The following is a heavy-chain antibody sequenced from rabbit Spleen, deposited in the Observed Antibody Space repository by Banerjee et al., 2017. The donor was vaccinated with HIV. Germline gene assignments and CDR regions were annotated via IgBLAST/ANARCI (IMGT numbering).Heavy chain of an antibody. CDR2: IYAGSSGST. Sequence: QEQLVESGGGLVQPEGSLTLTCKASGFAFSNKAVMCWVRQAPGKGLEWIACIYAGSSGSTYYASWAKGRFTISKTSSTTMTMQMTSLTAADTATYFCGRDNPNSGWGGDLWGQGTLVTVS. CDR1: GFAFSNKAV. V-gene: IGHV1S45*01. D-gene: IGHD4-1*01. CDR3: GRDNPNSGWGGDL. J-gene: IGHJ3*01.